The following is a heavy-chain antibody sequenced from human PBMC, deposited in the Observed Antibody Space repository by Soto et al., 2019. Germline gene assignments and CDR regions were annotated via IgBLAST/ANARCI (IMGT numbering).Heavy chain of an antibody. CDR2: IYPGDSDT. J-gene: IGHJ6*03. CDR1: GYSFTSCW. V-gene: IGHV5-51*01. CDR3: ARLAPDYYYYMDV. Sequence: PGESLKISCKGSGYSFTSCWIGWVRQMPGKGLEWMGIIYPGDSDTRYSPSFQGQVTISADKSISTAYLQWSSLKASDTAMYYCARLAPDYYYYMDVWGKGTTVTVSS.